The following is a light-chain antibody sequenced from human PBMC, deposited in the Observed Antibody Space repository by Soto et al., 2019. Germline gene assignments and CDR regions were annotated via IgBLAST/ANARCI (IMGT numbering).Light chain of an antibody. CDR2: RDV. J-gene: IGLJ3*02. V-gene: IGLV3-9*01. CDR3: QVWDSSTAAWV. CDR1: NIGSKN. Sequence: SYELTQPLSVSVALGQTARITCGGNNIGSKNVHWYQHKPGQAPVLVNYRDVNRPSGIPERFSGSNSGNTATLTISRAQAGDEADYYCQVWDSSTAAWVFGGGTKLTVL.